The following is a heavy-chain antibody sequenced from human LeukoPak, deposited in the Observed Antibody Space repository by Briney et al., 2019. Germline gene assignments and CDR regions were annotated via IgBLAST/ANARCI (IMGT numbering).Heavy chain of an antibody. CDR2: INPNSGGT. Sequence: ASVKVSCKASGYTFTGYYMHWVRQAPGQGLGWVGWINPNSGGTDYAQKFQGRVTMSRDTSIRTAYMELNRLRSDDTAVYYCARGSITMVRGTIDYWGQGTLVTVSS. CDR3: ARGSITMVRGTIDY. CDR1: GYTFTGYY. V-gene: IGHV1-2*02. D-gene: IGHD3-10*01. J-gene: IGHJ4*02.